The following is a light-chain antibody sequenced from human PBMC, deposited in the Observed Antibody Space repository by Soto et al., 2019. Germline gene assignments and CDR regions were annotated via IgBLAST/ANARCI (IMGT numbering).Light chain of an antibody. CDR2: GTS. CDR3: QQRSDWPRIT. V-gene: IGKV3D-20*02. CDR1: QTIGRNY. Sequence: EIVLTQSPGTLSLSPGETATLSCRASQTIGRNYLAWYQQKPGQAPRLLIFGTSTRATGIPDRFSGSGSGTEFTLTISSLEPEDFAIYFCQQRSDWPRITFGQGTRLEIK. J-gene: IGKJ5*01.